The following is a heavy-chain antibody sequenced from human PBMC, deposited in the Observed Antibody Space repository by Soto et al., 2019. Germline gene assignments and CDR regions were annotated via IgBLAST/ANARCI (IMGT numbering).Heavy chain of an antibody. Sequence: SVNVSSRASSGTFSSYAISWVRQAPGQGLEWMGGIIPIFGTANYAQKFQGRVTITADESTSTAYMELSSLRSEDTDVYYCARVRSLVGAFDIWGQGTMVTV. V-gene: IGHV1-69*13. J-gene: IGHJ3*02. CDR3: ARVRSLVGAFDI. CDR1: SGTFSSYA. CDR2: IIPIFGTA. D-gene: IGHD2-15*01.